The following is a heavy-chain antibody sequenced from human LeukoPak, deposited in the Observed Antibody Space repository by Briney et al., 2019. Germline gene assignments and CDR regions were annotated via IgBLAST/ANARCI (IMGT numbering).Heavy chain of an antibody. CDR2: INHSGST. J-gene: IGHJ5*02. CDR3: ARDEEGWFDP. CDR1: GGSFSGYY. Sequence: SETLSLTCAVYGGSFSGYYWSWIRQPPGKGLEWIGEINHSGSTNYNPSLKSRVTTSVDTSKNQFSLKLSSVTAADTAVYYCARDEEGWFDPWGQGTLVTVSS. V-gene: IGHV4-34*01.